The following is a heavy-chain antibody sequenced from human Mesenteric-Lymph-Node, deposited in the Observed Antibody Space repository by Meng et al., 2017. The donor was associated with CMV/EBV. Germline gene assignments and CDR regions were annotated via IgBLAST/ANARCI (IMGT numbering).Heavy chain of an antibody. V-gene: IGHV4-39*07. J-gene: IGHJ6*02. D-gene: IGHD1-1*01. CDR2: IFYSGTT. CDR1: GGSMSSSSYY. Sequence: SETLSLTCAVSGGSMSSSSYYWGCVRQPPGKGLEWIGSIFYSGTTYNNPSLKSRVTMSLDTSNNRLSLMVTSLTAADTAVYSCAKGERFHYYGLDVWGQGTTVTVSS. CDR3: AKGERFHYYGLDV.